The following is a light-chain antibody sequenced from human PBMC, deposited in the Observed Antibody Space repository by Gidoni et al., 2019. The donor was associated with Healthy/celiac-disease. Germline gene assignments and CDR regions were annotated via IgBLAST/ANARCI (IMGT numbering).Light chain of an antibody. Sequence: IRMTQSPSSFSASTGDRVTITCRASQGISSYLAWYQQKPGKAPKLLIYAASTLQSGVPSRFSGSGSGTDFTLTISCLQSEDFATYYCQQYYSYPPTFGQGTKVEIK. CDR1: QGISSY. V-gene: IGKV1-8*01. CDR3: QQYYSYPPT. J-gene: IGKJ1*01. CDR2: AAS.